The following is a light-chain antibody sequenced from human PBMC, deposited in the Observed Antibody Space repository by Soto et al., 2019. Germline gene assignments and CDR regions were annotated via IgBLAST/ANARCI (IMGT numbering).Light chain of an antibody. V-gene: IGKV3-20*01. Sequence: EVVMRQSPATLSVSPGAGATLSCRASQGIGDTLAWYQHKPGQTPRLLIYGASSRATGIPDRFSGSGSGTDFTLTISRLEPEDFAVYYCQQYGSSPLTFGGGTKVDIK. J-gene: IGKJ4*01. CDR3: QQYGSSPLT. CDR1: QGIGDT. CDR2: GAS.